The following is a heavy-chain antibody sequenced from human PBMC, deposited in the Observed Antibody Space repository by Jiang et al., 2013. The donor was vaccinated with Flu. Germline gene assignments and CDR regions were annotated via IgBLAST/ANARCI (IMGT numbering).Heavy chain of an antibody. Sequence: YYADSVKGRFTIVQRQFQDTLYLQMNSLRAEDTAVYYCALSITMVRGTDYYFDYWGQGTLVTVSS. D-gene: IGHD3-10*01. CDR3: ALSITMVRGTDYYFDY. J-gene: IGHJ4*02. V-gene: IGHV3-30*02.